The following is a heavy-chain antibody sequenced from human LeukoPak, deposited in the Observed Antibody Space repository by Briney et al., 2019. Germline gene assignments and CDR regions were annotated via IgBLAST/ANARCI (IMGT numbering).Heavy chain of an antibody. J-gene: IGHJ4*02. V-gene: IGHV4-39*01. Sequence: SETLSLTCTVSGGSISSSSYYWGRIRQPRGMGLVWVGSSYYSGSTYYNPSLKIRLTLSVHTSKNQFSLKLSSVTAADTAVYYCARYSSGWYYFDYWGQGTLVTVSS. CDR3: ARYSSGWYYFDY. D-gene: IGHD6-19*01. CDR1: GGSISSSSYY. CDR2: SYYSGST.